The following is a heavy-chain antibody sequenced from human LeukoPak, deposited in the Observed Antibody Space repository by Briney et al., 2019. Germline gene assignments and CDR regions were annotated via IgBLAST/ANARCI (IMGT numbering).Heavy chain of an antibody. V-gene: IGHV3-23*01. D-gene: IGHD3-16*01. CDR3: TKDSQGFYGGYRYGTYGMDV. CDR2: ICDNI. CDR1: GFSFNTFA. Sequence: GGSLRLSCVASGFSFNTFAMTRVRQAPGKGLEWVSTICDNIHYADSVRGWFTISRDDSTKTVFLQMNNLTPEDAATYYCTKDSQGFYGGYRYGTYGMDVWGQGTTVTVS. J-gene: IGHJ6*02.